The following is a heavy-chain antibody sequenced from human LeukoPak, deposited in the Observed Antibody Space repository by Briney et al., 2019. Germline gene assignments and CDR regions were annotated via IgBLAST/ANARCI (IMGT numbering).Heavy chain of an antibody. Sequence: GASVKVSCKAPGYTFTGYYMHWVRQAPGQGLEWMGWINPNSGGTNYAQKFQGRATMTRDTSISTAYMELSRLRSDDTVVYYCARAYYGDYSFDIWGQGTMVTVSS. CDR2: INPNSGGT. J-gene: IGHJ3*02. CDR1: GYTFTGYY. V-gene: IGHV1-2*02. CDR3: ARAYYGDYSFDI. D-gene: IGHD4-17*01.